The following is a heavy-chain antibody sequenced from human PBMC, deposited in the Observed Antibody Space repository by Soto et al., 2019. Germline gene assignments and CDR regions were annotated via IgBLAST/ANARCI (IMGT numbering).Heavy chain of an antibody. J-gene: IGHJ6*02. CDR3: ARGDCTGAYCYSWPFNYGVDV. CDR2: IWYDGSNK. D-gene: IGHD2-15*01. CDR1: GFTFNTYG. V-gene: IGHV3-33*08. Sequence: QVQLVESGGGVVQPGGSLRLSCTTSGFTFNTYGMYWVRQAPGKGLEWVAIIWYDGSNKYYGDSVKGRFTISRDNSKNTLYLHMNSLRAEDTALYYCARGDCTGAYCYSWPFNYGVDVWGQGTMVTVSS.